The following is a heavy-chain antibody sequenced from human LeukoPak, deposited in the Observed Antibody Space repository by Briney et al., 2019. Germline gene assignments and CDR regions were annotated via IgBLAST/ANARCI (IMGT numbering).Heavy chain of an antibody. CDR2: ISGSGGST. J-gene: IGHJ4*02. CDR3: ANVNPYCSSTSCYPTDY. V-gene: IGHV3-23*01. CDR1: GFTFSSYA. Sequence: GGSLRLSCAASGFTFSSYALSWVRQAPGKGLEWVSAISGSGGSTYYADSVKGRFTISRDNSKNTLYLQMNSLRAEDTAVYYCANVNPYCSSTSCYPTDYWGQGTLVTVSS. D-gene: IGHD2-2*01.